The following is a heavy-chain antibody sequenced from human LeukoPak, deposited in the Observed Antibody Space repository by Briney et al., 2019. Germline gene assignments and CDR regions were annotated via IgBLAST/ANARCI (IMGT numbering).Heavy chain of an antibody. CDR1: GYSFTSYW. J-gene: IGHJ6*03. CDR3: ARHRGDILTGSGLYYYYYYMDV. V-gene: IGHV5-51*01. Sequence: TGESLKISCKGSGYSFTSYWIGWVRQMPGKGLEWMGIIYPGDSDTRYSPSFQGQVTISADKSISTAYLQWSSLKASDTAMYYCARHRGDILTGSGLYYYYYYMDVWGKGTTVTVSS. CDR2: IYPGDSDT. D-gene: IGHD3-9*01.